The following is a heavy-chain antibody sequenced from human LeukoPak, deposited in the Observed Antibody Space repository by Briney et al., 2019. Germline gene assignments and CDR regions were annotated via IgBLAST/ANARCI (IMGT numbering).Heavy chain of an antibody. Sequence: GGSLRLSCAASGFTFSSYGMHWVRQAPGKGLEWVAVIWYDGRDKYYADSVKGRFTISRDNSKNTLYLQMNSLRAEDTAVYYCARDHRTTVTVYYFDHWGQGTLVTVSS. J-gene: IGHJ4*02. CDR2: IWYDGRDK. V-gene: IGHV3-33*01. CDR3: ARDHRTTVTVYYFDH. D-gene: IGHD4-17*01. CDR1: GFTFSSYG.